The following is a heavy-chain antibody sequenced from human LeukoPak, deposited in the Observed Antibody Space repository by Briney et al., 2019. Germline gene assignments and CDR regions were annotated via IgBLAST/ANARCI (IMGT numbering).Heavy chain of an antibody. Sequence: AGGSLRLSCAASGFTFSSYEMNWVRQAPGKGLEWVSYISSSGSTIYYADSVKGRFTISRDNAKNSLYLQMNSLRVEDTAVYYCARIGYSSSSNDYWGQGTLVTVSS. CDR2: ISSSGSTI. D-gene: IGHD6-6*01. V-gene: IGHV3-48*03. CDR3: ARIGYSSSSNDY. CDR1: GFTFSSYE. J-gene: IGHJ4*02.